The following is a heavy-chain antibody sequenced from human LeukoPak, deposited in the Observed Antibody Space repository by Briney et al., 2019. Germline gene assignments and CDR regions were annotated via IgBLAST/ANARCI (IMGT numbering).Heavy chain of an antibody. CDR2: IYYSGST. D-gene: IGHD6-13*01. V-gene: IGHV4-39*01. J-gene: IGHJ6*03. Sequence: SETLSLTCIVSGGSISSSSYYWGWIRQPPGKGLEWIGSIYYSGSTYYNPSLKSRVTISVDTSKNQFSLKLSSVTAADTAVYYCARHRTMRQQLVAGHGYYYMDVWGKGTTVTVSS. CDR1: GGSISSSSYY. CDR3: ARHRTMRQQLVAGHGYYYMDV.